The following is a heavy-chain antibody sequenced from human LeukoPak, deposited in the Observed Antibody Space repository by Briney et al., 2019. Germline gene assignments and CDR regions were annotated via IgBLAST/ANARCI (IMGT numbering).Heavy chain of an antibody. CDR3: ARPFYSGYDGGAFDI. D-gene: IGHD5-12*01. CDR2: IYPRGST. V-gene: IGHV4-30-2*01. J-gene: IGHJ3*02. CDR1: GGSISSGTYY. Sequence: SQTLSLTCTVSGGSISSGTYYWSWIRQPPGKGLEWIGYIYPRGSTYYNPSLKSRVILSLDKSANQFSLNLSSVTAADTAVYYCARPFYSGYDGGAFDIWGQGTMVTVSS.